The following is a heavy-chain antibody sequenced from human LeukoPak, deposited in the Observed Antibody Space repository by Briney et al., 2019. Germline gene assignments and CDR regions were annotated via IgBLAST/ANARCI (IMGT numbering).Heavy chain of an antibody. CDR1: GFTFSSYA. CDR3: AKPYYYDSSGNLRWGGNYYFDY. J-gene: IGHJ4*02. CDR2: ISGSGVSP. Sequence: GGSLRLSCAASGFTFSSYAMSWVRQAPGKGLEWVSAISGSGVSPYYADSVKGRFTISRDNSKNTLYLQMNSLRAEDTAVYYCAKPYYYDSSGNLRWGGNYYFDYWGQGTLVTVSS. D-gene: IGHD3-22*01. V-gene: IGHV3-23*01.